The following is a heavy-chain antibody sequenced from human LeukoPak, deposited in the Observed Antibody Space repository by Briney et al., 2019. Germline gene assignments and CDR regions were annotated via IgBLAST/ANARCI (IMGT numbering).Heavy chain of an antibody. V-gene: IGHV4-38-2*02. CDR2: IYHSGST. CDR1: GDSISTSYY. CDR3: ARTRGGRDAFDV. J-gene: IGHJ3*01. D-gene: IGHD1-1*01. Sequence: SETLSLTCTVSGDSISTSYYWGWIRQPPGKGLERIGSIYHSGSTYYSPSLKSRVTISVDTSKNQLSLKLNSVTAADTAVYYCARTRGGRDAFDVWGQGTMVTVSS.